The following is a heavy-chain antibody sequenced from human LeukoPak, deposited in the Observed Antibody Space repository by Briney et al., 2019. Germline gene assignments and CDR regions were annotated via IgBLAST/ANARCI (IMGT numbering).Heavy chain of an antibody. J-gene: IGHJ4*02. CDR3: AGAGYCSGGSCYRVYYFDY. CDR2: MNPNSGNT. V-gene: IGHV1-8*01. Sequence: ASVKVSCKASGYTFTSYDINWVRQATGQGLEWMGWMNPNSGNTGYAQKFQGRVTMTRNTSISTAYMELSSLRSEDTAVYYCAGAGYCSGGSCYRVYYFDYWGQGTLVTVSS. CDR1: GYTFTSYD. D-gene: IGHD2-15*01.